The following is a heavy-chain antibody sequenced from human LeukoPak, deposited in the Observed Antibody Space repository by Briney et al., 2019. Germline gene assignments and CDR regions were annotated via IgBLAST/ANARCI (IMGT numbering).Heavy chain of an antibody. V-gene: IGHV1-69*01. CDR3: ARDPNTAMEKYYYYYYGMDV. Sequence: SVTVSCKASGGTFSSYAISWVRQAPGQGLEWVGGIIPIFGTANYAQKFQGRVTITADESTSTAYMELSSLRSEDTAVYYCARDPNTAMEKYYYYYYGMDVWGQGTTVTVSS. J-gene: IGHJ6*02. CDR2: IIPIFGTA. D-gene: IGHD5-18*01. CDR1: GGTFSSYA.